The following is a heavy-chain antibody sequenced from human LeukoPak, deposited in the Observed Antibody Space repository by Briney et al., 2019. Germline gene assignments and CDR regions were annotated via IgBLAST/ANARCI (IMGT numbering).Heavy chain of an antibody. Sequence: SETLSLTCTVSGYSISSGYYWGWIRQPPGKGLEWIGSIYHSGSTYYNPSLKSRVTISVDTSKNQFSLKLNSVTAADTAVYYCARGGVYCSGGGCLASPFDPWGQGTLVTVSS. J-gene: IGHJ5*02. D-gene: IGHD2-15*01. V-gene: IGHV4-38-2*02. CDR3: ARGGVYCSGGGCLASPFDP. CDR1: GYSISSGYY. CDR2: IYHSGST.